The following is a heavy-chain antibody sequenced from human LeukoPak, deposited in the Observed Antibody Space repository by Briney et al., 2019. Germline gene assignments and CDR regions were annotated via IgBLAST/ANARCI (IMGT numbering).Heavy chain of an antibody. CDR1: GGSISSYF. D-gene: IGHD3-10*01. J-gene: IGHJ4*02. V-gene: IGHV4-59*01. CDR2: IYYSGST. Sequence: SETLSLTCTVSGGSISSYFWSWIRQPPGKGLEWIGYIYYSGSTNYNYNPSLKSRVTLSVDTSKNHFPLKLSSVTAADTAVYYCARAYNYGSGSYSAFPYWGQGTLVTVSS. CDR3: ARAYNYGSGSYSAFPY.